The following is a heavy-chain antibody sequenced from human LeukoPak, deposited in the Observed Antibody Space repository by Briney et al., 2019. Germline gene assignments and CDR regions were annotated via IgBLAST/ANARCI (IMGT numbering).Heavy chain of an antibody. CDR1: GFTFSSYS. J-gene: IGHJ4*02. D-gene: IGHD3-9*01. V-gene: IGHV3-21*01. Sequence: PGGSLRLCCAASGFTFSSYSMNWVRQAPGKGLGWVSSISSSSSYIYYADSVKGRFTISRDNAKNSLCLQMNSLRAEDTAVYYCAGDFDVDYWGRGTLVTVSS. CDR3: AGDFDVDY. CDR2: ISSSSSYI.